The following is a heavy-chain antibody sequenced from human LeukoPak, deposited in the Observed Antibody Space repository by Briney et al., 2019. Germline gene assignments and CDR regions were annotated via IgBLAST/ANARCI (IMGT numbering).Heavy chain of an antibody. J-gene: IGHJ4*02. V-gene: IGHV5-51*01. Sequence: GASLQISCQGSGYSFTSYWIGWVRQMPGKGLEWMGIIYPGDSDTRYSPSFQGQVTISADKSITTAYLQWSTLKASDTAMYYCAKAYGNYRPFDYWGQGTLVTVSS. CDR2: IYPGDSDT. CDR1: GYSFTSYW. CDR3: AKAYGNYRPFDY. D-gene: IGHD4-11*01.